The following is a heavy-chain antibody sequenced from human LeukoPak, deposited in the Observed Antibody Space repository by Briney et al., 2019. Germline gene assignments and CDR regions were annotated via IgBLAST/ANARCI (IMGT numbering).Heavy chain of an antibody. J-gene: IGHJ4*02. CDR3: ARQKRNSSGWYGDY. CDR2: IYYSGTT. CDR1: GGSISSGDYY. V-gene: IGHV4-30-4*08. Sequence: NPSQTLSLTCTVSGGSISSGDYYRSWIRQPPGRSLERIGYIYYSGTTYYNPYLKSRITISIDTSKSQFSLKLSSVTAADTAVYYCARQKRNSSGWYGDYWGQGTLVTVSS. D-gene: IGHD6-19*01.